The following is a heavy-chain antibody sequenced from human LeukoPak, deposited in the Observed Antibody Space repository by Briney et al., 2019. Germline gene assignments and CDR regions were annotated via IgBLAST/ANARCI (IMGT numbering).Heavy chain of an antibody. Sequence: SETLSLTCTVSGGPISSYYWSWIRQPPGKGLEWIGYIYYSGSTNYNPSLKSRVTISVDTSKNQFSLKLSSVTAADTAVYYCARGYYYGSGSWDYYYYYGMDVWGQGTTVTVSS. V-gene: IGHV4-59*01. J-gene: IGHJ6*02. CDR1: GGPISSYY. CDR3: ARGYYYGSGSWDYYYYYGMDV. CDR2: IYYSGST. D-gene: IGHD3-10*01.